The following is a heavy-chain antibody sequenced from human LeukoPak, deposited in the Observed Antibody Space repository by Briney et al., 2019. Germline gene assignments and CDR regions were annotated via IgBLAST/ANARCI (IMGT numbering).Heavy chain of an antibody. J-gene: IGHJ4*02. CDR1: GGSIIDYH. Sequence: SETLSLTCTVSGGSIIDYHWSWIRQPPGKGLEWIGYIYYSGSTNYNPSLKSRVTISVDTSRNQFSLRLSSVTAADTAVYFCVRVPLSYFYDGSGYYYFDYWSQGTLVTVSS. CDR3: VRVPLSYFYDGSGYYYFDY. D-gene: IGHD3-22*01. V-gene: IGHV4-59*12. CDR2: IYYSGST.